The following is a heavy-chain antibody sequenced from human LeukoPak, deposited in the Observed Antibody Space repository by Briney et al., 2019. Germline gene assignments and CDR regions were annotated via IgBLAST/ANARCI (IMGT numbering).Heavy chain of an antibody. D-gene: IGHD1-26*01. CDR3: AKGSGSYEAIIDY. Sequence: GGSLRLSCAASGFTFSSYSMNWVRQAPGKGLEWVSSISSSSSYIYYADSVKGRFTISRDNAKNSLYLQMNSLRAEDTAVYYCAKGSGSYEAIIDYWGQGTLVTVSS. CDR1: GFTFSSYS. J-gene: IGHJ4*02. CDR2: ISSSSSYI. V-gene: IGHV3-21*04.